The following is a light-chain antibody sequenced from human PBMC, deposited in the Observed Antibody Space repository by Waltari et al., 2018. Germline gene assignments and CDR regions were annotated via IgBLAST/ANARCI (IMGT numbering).Light chain of an antibody. CDR2: KAS. CDR1: QSFRSW. Sequence: DIQMTQSPSTLSAPVGDRVTIPCRASQSFRSWLAWYQQKPGKAPKLLISKASTLESGVPSRFSGSGSGTEFTLTISSLQPDDFATYHCQQYKSPPWTFGQGTKVEIK. CDR3: QQYKSPPWT. J-gene: IGKJ1*01. V-gene: IGKV1-5*03.